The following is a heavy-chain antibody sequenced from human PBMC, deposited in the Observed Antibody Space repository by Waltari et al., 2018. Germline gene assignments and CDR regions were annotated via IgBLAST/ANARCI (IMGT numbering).Heavy chain of an antibody. CDR2: IYYSGST. Sequence: QLQLQESGPGLVKPSETLSLTCTVSGGSISSSSYYWGWIRQPPGKGLEWIGSIYYSGSTYYNPSLKSRVTISVDTSKNQFSLKLSSVTAADTAVYYCARRNGDRSNWFDPWGQGTLVTVSS. J-gene: IGHJ5*02. V-gene: IGHV4-39*01. D-gene: IGHD4-17*01. CDR3: ARRNGDRSNWFDP. CDR1: GGSISSSSYY.